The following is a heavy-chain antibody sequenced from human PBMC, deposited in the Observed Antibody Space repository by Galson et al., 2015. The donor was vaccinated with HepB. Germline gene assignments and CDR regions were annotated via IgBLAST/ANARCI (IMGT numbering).Heavy chain of an antibody. D-gene: IGHD1-1*01. CDR1: GDSVSSNSAA. Sequence: CAISGDSVSSNSAAWNWIRQSPSRGLEWLGRTYYRSKWYNDYAVSVKSRITINPDTSKNQFSLQLNSVTPEDTAVYYCARVILERLQYGMDVWGQGTTVTVSS. CDR3: ARVILERLQYGMDV. V-gene: IGHV6-1*01. CDR2: TYYRSKWYN. J-gene: IGHJ6*02.